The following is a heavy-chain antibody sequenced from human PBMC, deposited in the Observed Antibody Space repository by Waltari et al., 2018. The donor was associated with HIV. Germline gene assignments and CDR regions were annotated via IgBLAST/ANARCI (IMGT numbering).Heavy chain of an antibody. J-gene: IGHJ6*02. Sequence: EVQLMESGGGLVQSGGSLRLSCAASVFTFTNSWLSWVRQTPGKGLEWVAYIKDDGSEKYYMGSVKGRFTISRDNAKNSMFLQMNSLRAEDTAVYYCARIGTFPHNYAIDFWGQGTTVTVSS. CDR3: ARIGTFPHNYAIDF. D-gene: IGHD1-26*01. CDR2: IKDDGSEK. CDR1: VFTFTNSW. V-gene: IGHV3-7*01.